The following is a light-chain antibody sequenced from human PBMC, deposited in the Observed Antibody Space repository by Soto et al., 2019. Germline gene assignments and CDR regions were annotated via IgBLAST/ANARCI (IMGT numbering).Light chain of an antibody. V-gene: IGLV1-44*01. Sequence: QAVVTQSPSASGTPGQRVTISCSGSRSNIGTYTVNWYQQLPGTAPTLLIFRNHQRPSGVPDRFSGSKSGTSASLAISGPQSEDEADYYCAAWDDTLRAVVFGGGTHVTVL. CDR2: RNH. J-gene: IGLJ2*01. CDR1: RSNIGTYT. CDR3: AAWDDTLRAVV.